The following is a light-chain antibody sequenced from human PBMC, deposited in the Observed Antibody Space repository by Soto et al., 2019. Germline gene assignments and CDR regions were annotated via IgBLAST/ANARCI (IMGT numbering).Light chain of an antibody. Sequence: DIVMTQSPLSLPVTPGEPASISCRSSQSPLHSNGFTCLDWYLQKPGQPPQLLIYLGSNRASGVPDRFSGSGSGTDFTLKISRVEAEDVGVYYCMQGLQTPWTFGQGTKVEIK. V-gene: IGKV2-28*01. CDR3: MQGLQTPWT. CDR1: QSPLHSNGFTC. J-gene: IGKJ1*01. CDR2: LGS.